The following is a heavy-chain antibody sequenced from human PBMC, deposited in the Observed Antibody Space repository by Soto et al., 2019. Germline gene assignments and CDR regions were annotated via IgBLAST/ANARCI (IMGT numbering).Heavy chain of an antibody. CDR3: ARVKGSGSYYRGTTAFDY. CDR2: IYYSGST. Sequence: SETLSLTCAVSGYSISSGYYWGWIRQPPGKGLEWIGYIYYSGSTYYNPSLKSRVTISVDTSKNQFSPKLSSVTAADTAVYYCARVKGSGSYYRGTTAFDYWGQGTLVTVSS. V-gene: IGHV4-38-2*01. CDR1: GYSISSGYY. J-gene: IGHJ4*02. D-gene: IGHD3-10*01.